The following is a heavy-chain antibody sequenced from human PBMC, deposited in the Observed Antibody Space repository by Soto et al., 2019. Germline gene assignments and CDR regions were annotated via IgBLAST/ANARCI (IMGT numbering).Heavy chain of an antibody. J-gene: IGHJ5*01. D-gene: IGHD1-26*01. Sequence: SQTLSLTCAISGDSVSSNHATWDWIRHSPSRGLEWLGRTYYRSKWYNDYAESVKSRITINPDTSKNQFSLHLNSVTPEDAAVYYCVRLIGNSWLDFWGQGTLVTVSS. CDR1: GDSVSSNHAT. CDR3: VRLIGNSWLDF. V-gene: IGHV6-1*01. CDR2: TYYRSKWYN.